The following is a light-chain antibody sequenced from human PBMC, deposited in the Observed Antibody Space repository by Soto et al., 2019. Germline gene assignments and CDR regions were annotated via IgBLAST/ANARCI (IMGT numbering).Light chain of an antibody. CDR1: SSDVGNYNL. Sequence: QSVLTQPASVSGSPGQSITISCTGTSSDVGNYNLVSWYQQHPGRAPKLMIYGASERPSGVSNRFSASKSGNTASLTISGLQAEDEADYYCCSYAGSKIGLFGGGTKLTVL. CDR2: GAS. V-gene: IGLV2-23*01. CDR3: CSYAGSKIGL. J-gene: IGLJ3*02.